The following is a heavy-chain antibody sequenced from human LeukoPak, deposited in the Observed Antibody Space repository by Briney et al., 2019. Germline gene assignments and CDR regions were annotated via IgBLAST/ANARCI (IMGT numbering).Heavy chain of an antibody. V-gene: IGHV4-59*01. CDR2: IYYSGST. CDR3: ARGGGLSSTSEADAFDI. CDR1: GGSISSYY. Sequence: PSETLSLTCTVSGGSISSYYWSWIRQPPGKGLEWIGYIYYSGSTNYNPSLKSRVTISVDTSKNQFSLKLSSVTAADTAVYYCARGGGLSSTSEADAFDIWGQGTMVTVSS. J-gene: IGHJ3*02. D-gene: IGHD2-2*01.